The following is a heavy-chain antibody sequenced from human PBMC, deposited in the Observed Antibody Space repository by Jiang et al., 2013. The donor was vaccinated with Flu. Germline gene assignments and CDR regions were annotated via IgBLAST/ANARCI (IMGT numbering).Heavy chain of an antibody. J-gene: IGHJ4*02. CDR1: GFTFSSYA. CDR3: ARFYGDPSGYFDY. Sequence: VQLLESGGGLVQPGGSLRLSCAASGFTFSSYAMSWVRQAPGKGLEWVSAISGSGGSTYYADSVKGRFTISRDNSKNTLYLQMNSLRAEDTAVYYCARFYGDPSGYFDYWGQGTLVTVSS. CDR2: ISGSGGST. V-gene: IGHV3-23*01. D-gene: IGHD4-17*01.